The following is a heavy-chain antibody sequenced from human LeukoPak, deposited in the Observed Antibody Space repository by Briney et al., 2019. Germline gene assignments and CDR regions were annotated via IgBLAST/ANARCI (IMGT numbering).Heavy chain of an antibody. V-gene: IGHV4-34*01. CDR1: GGSFSGYY. D-gene: IGHD3-3*01. CDR2: INHSGST. CDR3: ARGRLNYDFWSGKYYFDY. J-gene: IGHJ4*02. Sequence: SETLSLTCAVYGGSFSGYYWSWIRQPPGKGLEWIGEINHSGSTNYNPSLKSRVTISVDTSKNQFSLKLSSVTAADTAVYYCARGRLNYDFWSGKYYFDYWGQGTLVTVSS.